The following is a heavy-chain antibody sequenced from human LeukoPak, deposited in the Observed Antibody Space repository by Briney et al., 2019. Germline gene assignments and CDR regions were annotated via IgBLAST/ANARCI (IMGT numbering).Heavy chain of an antibody. J-gene: IGHJ1*01. CDR3: ARDLDDYNDFPPIFQH. CDR1: GFTFSSYS. D-gene: IGHD5-24*01. V-gene: IGHV3-21*04. Sequence: PGGSLRLSCAASGFTFSSYSMNWVRQAPGKGLEWVSSISSSSSYIYYADSVKGRFTISRDNSKNTLYLQMNSLRVEDTAVYYCARDLDDYNDFPPIFQHWDQGTLVTVSS. CDR2: ISSSSSYI.